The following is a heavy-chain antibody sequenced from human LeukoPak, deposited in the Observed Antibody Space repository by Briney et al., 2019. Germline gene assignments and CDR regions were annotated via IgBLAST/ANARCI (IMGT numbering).Heavy chain of an antibody. V-gene: IGHV3-11*06. CDR3: ARGGYQQLIRCFDY. J-gene: IGHJ4*02. CDR2: IISSSSYT. CDR1: GFTFSDYY. D-gene: IGHD6-13*01. Sequence: GGSLRLSCAASGFTFSDYYMSWIRQAPGKGLEWVSYIISSSSYTNYADSVKGRFTISRDNAKNSLYLQMNSLRAEDTAVYYCARGGYQQLIRCFDYWGQGTLVTVSS.